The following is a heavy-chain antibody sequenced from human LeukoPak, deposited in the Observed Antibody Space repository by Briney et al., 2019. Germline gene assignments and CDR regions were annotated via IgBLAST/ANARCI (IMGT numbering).Heavy chain of an antibody. D-gene: IGHD3-3*01. Sequence: PSETLSLTCAVYGGSFSGYYWSWIRQPPGKGLEWIGEINHSGSTNYNPSLKSRVTISVDTSKNQFSLKLISVTAADTAVYYCARGVGVLVDYWGQGTLVTVSS. J-gene: IGHJ4*02. CDR2: INHSGST. CDR3: ARGVGVLVDY. CDR1: GGSFSGYY. V-gene: IGHV4-34*01.